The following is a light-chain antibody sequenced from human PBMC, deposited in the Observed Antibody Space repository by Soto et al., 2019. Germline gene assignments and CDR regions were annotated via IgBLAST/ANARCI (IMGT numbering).Light chain of an antibody. CDR1: QTINTY. J-gene: IGKJ4*01. Sequence: DIQMTQSPFSLSASVGDRVTITCRASQTINTYLNWYQKKPGTAPKLLIYTASSLQSGVPSRFSGSGSGTDFTLTISSLQPEDFATYYCQQSYSTPLTFGGGTKVEIK. CDR3: QQSYSTPLT. V-gene: IGKV1-39*01. CDR2: TAS.